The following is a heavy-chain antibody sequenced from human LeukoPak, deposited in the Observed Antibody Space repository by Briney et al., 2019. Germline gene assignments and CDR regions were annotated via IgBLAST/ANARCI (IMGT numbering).Heavy chain of an antibody. V-gene: IGHV1-2*06. CDR3: ARDDVDTAMVQYYYYYYMDV. CDR2: INPNSGGT. D-gene: IGHD5-18*01. Sequence: ASVKVSCKASGYTFTGYYMHWVRQAPGQGLEWMGRINPNSGGTKYAQKFQGRVTMTRDTSISTAYMKLSRLRSDDTAVYYCARDDVDTAMVQYYYYYYMDVWGKGTTVTVSS. CDR1: GYTFTGYY. J-gene: IGHJ6*03.